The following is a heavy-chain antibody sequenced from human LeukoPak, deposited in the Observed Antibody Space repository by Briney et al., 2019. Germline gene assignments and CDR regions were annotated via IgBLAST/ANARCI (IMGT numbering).Heavy chain of an antibody. CDR1: GGSISNYY. V-gene: IGHV4-4*07. CDR2: INRSGGT. CDR3: AREYGDFDC. Sequence: SETLSLTCTVSGGSISNYYWSWIRQPAGKGLEWIGRINRSGGTNYNPSLKSRVTMSVDTSKNQSSLRLNSVTAADTAVYYCAREYGDFDCWGQGTLVTVSS. J-gene: IGHJ4*02. D-gene: IGHD4-17*01.